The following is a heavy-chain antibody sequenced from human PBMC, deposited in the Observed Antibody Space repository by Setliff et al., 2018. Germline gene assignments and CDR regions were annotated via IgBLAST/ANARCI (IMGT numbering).Heavy chain of an antibody. J-gene: IGHJ6*02. Sequence: LRLSCAASGFTVSSNYMSWVRQAPGKGLEWVSVIYSGGSTYYADSVKGRFTISRDNSKNTLYLQMNSLRAEDTAVYYCASSVLQFLEWFKVPGWDCYYGMDVWGQGTTVTVSS. CDR1: GFTVSSNY. D-gene: IGHD3-3*01. CDR2: IYSGGST. V-gene: IGHV3-66*01. CDR3: ASSVLQFLEWFKVPGWDCYYGMDV.